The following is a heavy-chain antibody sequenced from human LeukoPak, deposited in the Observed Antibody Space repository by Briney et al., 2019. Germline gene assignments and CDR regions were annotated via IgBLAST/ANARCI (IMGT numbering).Heavy chain of an antibody. CDR1: GYTFTSYG. CDR3: ARDTEWEKNPDYFDY. J-gene: IGHJ4*02. Sequence: EASVKVSCKASGYTFTSYGISWVRQAPGQGLEWMGWISAENGNTNYAQKLQGRVTVTTDTSTSTAYMELRSLRSDDTAVYYCARDTEWEKNPDYFDYWGQGTLVTVSS. CDR2: ISAENGNT. D-gene: IGHD1-26*01. V-gene: IGHV1-18*01.